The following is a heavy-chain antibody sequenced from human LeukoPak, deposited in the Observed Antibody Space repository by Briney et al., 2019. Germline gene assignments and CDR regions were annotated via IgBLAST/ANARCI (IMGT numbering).Heavy chain of an antibody. D-gene: IGHD2-15*01. CDR3: VRYFCNGGTCHYDY. J-gene: IGHJ4*02. CDR1: GFPFSTYW. Sequence: GGSLRLSCAASGFPFSTYWMHWVRQAPGEGLVWVSRIYRDASSTTYADSVKGRFTISRDNAKNTLYLQMNSLRAEDTAVYFCVRYFCNGGTCHYDYWGQGTLVTVSS. V-gene: IGHV3-74*01. CDR2: IYRDASST.